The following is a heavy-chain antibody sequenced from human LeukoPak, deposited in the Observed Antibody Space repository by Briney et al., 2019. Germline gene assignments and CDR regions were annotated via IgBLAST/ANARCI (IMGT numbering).Heavy chain of an antibody. CDR3: GRGGKVEQLVLAR. J-gene: IGHJ4*02. CDR1: GFTFSSYW. CDR2: ISSDGSST. V-gene: IGHV3-74*01. D-gene: IGHD6-13*01. Sequence: PGGSLRLSCAASGFTFSSYWMHWVRQAPGKGLEWVSRISSDGSSTAYADSVKGRFTISRDNAKNTLYLQMNSLRAEDTAVYYCGRGGKVEQLVLARWGQGSLVTVSS.